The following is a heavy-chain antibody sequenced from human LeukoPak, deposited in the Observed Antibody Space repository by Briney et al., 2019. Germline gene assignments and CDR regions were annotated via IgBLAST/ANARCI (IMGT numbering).Heavy chain of an antibody. Sequence: GGSLRLSCAASGFTFSDYYMSWIRQAPGKGLEWVSYISSSGSTIYYADSVKGRFTISRDNAKNSLYLQMNSLRAEDTAVYYCAKEIHTIFGVAGFDPWGQGTLVTVSS. CDR2: ISSSGSTI. D-gene: IGHD3-3*01. V-gene: IGHV3-11*01. CDR1: GFTFSDYY. CDR3: AKEIHTIFGVAGFDP. J-gene: IGHJ5*02.